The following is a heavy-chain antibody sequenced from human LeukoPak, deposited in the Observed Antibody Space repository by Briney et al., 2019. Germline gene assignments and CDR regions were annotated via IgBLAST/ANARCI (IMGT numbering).Heavy chain of an antibody. CDR1: GFTFSNSW. CDR3: ARVGAIYKYYVDV. Sequence: GGSLRLSCAASGFTFSNSWMSWVRQAPGKGLEWVANIRQDGSEKYYVDSVRGRFTISRDNAKNSLYLQMNSLRAEDTAVYYCARVGAIYKYYVDVWGKGTTVTVSS. J-gene: IGHJ6*03. CDR2: IRQDGSEK. D-gene: IGHD1-14*01. V-gene: IGHV3-7*01.